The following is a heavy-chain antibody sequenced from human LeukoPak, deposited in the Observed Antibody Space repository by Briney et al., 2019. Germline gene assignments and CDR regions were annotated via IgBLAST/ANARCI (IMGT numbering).Heavy chain of an antibody. CDR3: ARGKQWLVPGYYYYYYMDV. CDR1: GYIFSVYA. D-gene: IGHD6-19*01. Sequence: ASVKVSCKASGYIFSVYALIWVRQAPGQGLEWMGWINPNSGGTNYAQKFQGRVTMTRDTSISTAYMELSRLRSDDTAVYYCARGKQWLVPGYYYYYYMDVWGKGTTVTVSS. CDR2: INPNSGGT. V-gene: IGHV1-2*02. J-gene: IGHJ6*03.